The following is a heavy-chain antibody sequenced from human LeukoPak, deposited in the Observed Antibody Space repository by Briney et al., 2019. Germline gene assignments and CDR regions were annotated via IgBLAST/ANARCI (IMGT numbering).Heavy chain of an antibody. CDR3: ARDSGATTDLVDY. V-gene: IGHV1-2*02. CDR2: INPNSGGT. J-gene: IGHJ4*02. CDR1: GYTFTGYY. D-gene: IGHD1-26*01. Sequence: ASVKVSCKASGYTFTGYYMHWVRQAPGQGLEWMGWINPNSGGTNYAQKFQGRVTMTRDTSISTAYMELSRLRSDDTAAYYCARDSGATTDLVDYWGQGTLVTVSS.